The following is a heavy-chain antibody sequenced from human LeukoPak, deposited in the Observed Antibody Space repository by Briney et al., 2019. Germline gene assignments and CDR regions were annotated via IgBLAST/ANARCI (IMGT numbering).Heavy chain of an antibody. CDR1: GYPFSGSD. Sequence: GGSLRLSCAASGYPFSGSDIHWVRQAPGKGLEWVAFVSHEGSNKFYAESVKGRFGISRDNFKSTTYLQMNGLRANDTAVYYCAKTTGGWPRFFDHWGQGTLVAVSS. V-gene: IGHV3-30*18. CDR3: AKTTGGWPRFFDH. CDR2: VSHEGSNK. J-gene: IGHJ4*02. D-gene: IGHD6-19*01.